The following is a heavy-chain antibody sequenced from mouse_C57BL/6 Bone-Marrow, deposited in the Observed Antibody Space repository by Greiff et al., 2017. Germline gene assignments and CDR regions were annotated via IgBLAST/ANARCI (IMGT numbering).Heavy chain of an antibody. V-gene: IGHV1-82*01. CDR2: IYPGDGDT. J-gene: IGHJ3*01. CDR1: GYAFSSSW. D-gene: IGHD1-1*01. CDR3: ARSLYYCGSSWFAY. Sequence: QVQLKESGPELVKPGASVKISCKASGYAFSSSWMNWVKQRPGKGLEWIGRIYPGDGDTNYNGKFKGKATLTADKSSSTAYMQLSSLTSEDSAVYFCARSLYYCGSSWFAYGGQGTLVTVSA.